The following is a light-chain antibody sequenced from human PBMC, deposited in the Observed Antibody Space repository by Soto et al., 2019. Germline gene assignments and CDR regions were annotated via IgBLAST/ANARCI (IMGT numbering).Light chain of an antibody. Sequence: DIQMTQSPSTLSASVGDRVTITCRASQSLSSKLAWYQQRPGTAPKLFIYKASSFESGVPSRFSGSESGTEFTLTISSLQPDDLATYYCQQYSEYPWTFGQGTKVEIK. CDR3: QQYSEYPWT. J-gene: IGKJ1*01. V-gene: IGKV1-5*03. CDR1: QSLSSK. CDR2: KAS.